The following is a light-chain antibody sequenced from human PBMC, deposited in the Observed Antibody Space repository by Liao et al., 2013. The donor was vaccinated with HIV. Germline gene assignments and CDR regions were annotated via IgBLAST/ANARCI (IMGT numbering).Light chain of an antibody. CDR2: EDS. CDR3: QAWDTSSLYV. CDR1: TLGDKY. V-gene: IGLV3-1*01. Sequence: SYELTQPPSVSVSPGQTATITCSGETLGDKYACWYQQRPGQSPALVIYEDSQRPSGIPERFSGSNSGNTATLTIIETQAKDEADYFCQAWDTSSLYVFGTGTKVTVL. J-gene: IGLJ1*01.